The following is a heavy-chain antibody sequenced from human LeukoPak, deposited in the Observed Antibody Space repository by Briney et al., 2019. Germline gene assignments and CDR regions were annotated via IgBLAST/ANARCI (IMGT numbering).Heavy chain of an antibody. CDR3: AREAGGDFWSGLNDLDY. V-gene: IGHV1-69*13. CDR2: IIPIFGTA. Sequence: GASVKVSCKASGGTLSSYTITWVRQAPGQGLEWMGGIIPIFGTADYAQKFQGRVTITADESTSTAYMELSRLRSDDTAVYYCAREAGGDFWSGLNDLDYWGQGTLVTVSS. CDR1: GGTLSSYT. D-gene: IGHD3-3*01. J-gene: IGHJ4*02.